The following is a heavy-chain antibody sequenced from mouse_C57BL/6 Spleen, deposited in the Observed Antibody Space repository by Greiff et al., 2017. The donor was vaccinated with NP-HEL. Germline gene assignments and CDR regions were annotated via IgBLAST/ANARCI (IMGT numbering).Heavy chain of an antibody. Sequence: EVQLQQSGPELVKPGASVKISCKASGYSFTGYYMHWVKQSSEKSLEWIGEINPSTGGTSYNQKFKGKATLTVDKSSSTAYMQLKSLTSEDSAVYYCARPSVVAENYFDYWGKGTTLTVSS. D-gene: IGHD1-1*01. CDR3: ARPSVVAENYFDY. V-gene: IGHV1-43*01. J-gene: IGHJ2*01. CDR2: INPSTGGT. CDR1: GYSFTGYY.